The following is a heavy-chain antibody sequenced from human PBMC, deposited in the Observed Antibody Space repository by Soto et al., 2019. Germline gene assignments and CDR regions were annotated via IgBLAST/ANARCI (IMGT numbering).Heavy chain of an antibody. J-gene: IGHJ5*02. CDR1: GFSFSTYA. CDR3: AKDRRLVCFGVFFP. CDR2: ICGSGGST. Sequence: EMQLLESGGGLVQPGRSLRLSCAASGFSFSTYAMTWVRQAPGKGLEWVSAICGSGGSTCYADSVKGRFTISRDNSKNTLYLQMNSLRAEDTAVYSCAKDRRLVCFGVFFPWGQGTLVIVSS. D-gene: IGHD3-10*01. V-gene: IGHV3-23*01.